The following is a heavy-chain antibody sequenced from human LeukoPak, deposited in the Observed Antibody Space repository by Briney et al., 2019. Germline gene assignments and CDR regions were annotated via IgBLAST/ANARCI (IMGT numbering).Heavy chain of an antibody. CDR2: ISSSGSTI. Sequence: GGSLRLSCAASGFTFSDYYMSWIRQAPGKGLEWVSYISSSGSTIYYADSVKGRFTISRDNAKNSLYLQMNSLRAEDTAVYYCARDCSSTSCGRDFDIWGQGTMVTVSS. V-gene: IGHV3-11*01. D-gene: IGHD2-2*01. CDR3: ARDCSSTSCGRDFDI. J-gene: IGHJ3*02. CDR1: GFTFSDYY.